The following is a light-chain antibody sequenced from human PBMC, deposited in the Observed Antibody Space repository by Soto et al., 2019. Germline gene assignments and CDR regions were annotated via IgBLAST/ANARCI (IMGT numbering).Light chain of an antibody. J-gene: IGLJ2*01. CDR3: SSYTISSTLAL. CDR2: DVS. V-gene: IGLV2-14*01. Sequence: QSVLTQPDSVSGSTGQSINISCTGTSSDVGGYNYVSWYQQHPRKAPKIMIYDVSNRPSGVSNRFSGSKSGNTASLTISGRQADDEADYYCSSYTISSTLALFGGGTKVTVL. CDR1: SSDVGGYNY.